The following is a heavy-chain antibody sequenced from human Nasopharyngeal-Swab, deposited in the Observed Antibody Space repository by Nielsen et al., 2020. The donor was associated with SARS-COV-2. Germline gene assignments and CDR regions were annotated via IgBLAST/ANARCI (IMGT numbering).Heavy chain of an antibody. CDR1: GFTFSSYS. D-gene: IGHD6-19*01. J-gene: IGHJ4*02. Sequence: GGSPRRSWAASGFTFSSYSMNWVRQAPGKGLEWVSSISSSSSYIYYADSVKGRFTISRDNAKNSLYLQMNSLIAEDTAVYYCARVSSSGWDRGYFDYWGQGTLVTVSS. V-gene: IGHV3-21*01. CDR3: ARVSSSGWDRGYFDY. CDR2: ISSSSSYI.